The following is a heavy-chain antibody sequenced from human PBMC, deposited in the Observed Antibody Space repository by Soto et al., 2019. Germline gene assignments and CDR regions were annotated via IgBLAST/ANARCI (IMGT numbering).Heavy chain of an antibody. D-gene: IGHD5-12*01. CDR2: ISGSGGST. CDR3: AKLQGGYSGYYGMDV. CDR1: GFTFSVYA. J-gene: IGHJ6*02. Sequence: GGSLRLSCAASGFTFSVYAMSWVRQAPGKGLEWVSGISGSGGSTYHADSVKGRFTVSRDNSKNTLYLQMNSLRAEDTAVYYCAKLQGGYSGYYGMDVWGQGTTVTVSS. V-gene: IGHV3-23*01.